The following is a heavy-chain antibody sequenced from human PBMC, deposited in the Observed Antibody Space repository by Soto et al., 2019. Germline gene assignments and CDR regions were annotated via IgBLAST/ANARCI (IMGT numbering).Heavy chain of an antibody. Sequence: VQSRRLAGAAWGFTFRKAWMSWIRQAPGEGLGGVGRIKSKTDGGTTDYAAPVKGRFTISRDDSKNTLYLQMNSLKTEDTAVYYCSIEDCSGGTCNQWPPGDCWGQRTLVTVAS. CDR2: IKSKTDGGTT. V-gene: IGHV3-15*01. D-gene: IGHD2-15*01. J-gene: IGHJ4*02. CDR3: SIEDCSGGTCNQWPPGDC. CDR1: GFTFRKAW.